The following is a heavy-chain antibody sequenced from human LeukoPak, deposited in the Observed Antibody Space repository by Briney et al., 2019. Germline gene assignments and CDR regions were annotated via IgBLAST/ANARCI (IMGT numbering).Heavy chain of an antibody. D-gene: IGHD6-19*01. J-gene: IGHJ6*03. CDR3: TTGIAVAANRNYYYYYYMDV. CDR1: GFTFSYYH. Sequence: GGSLRLSCAASGFTFSYYHMHWVRQAPGKGLEWVGRIKSKTDGGTTDYAAPVKGRFTISRDDSKNTLYLQMNSLKTEDTAVYYCTTGIAVAANRNYYYYYYMDVWGKGTTVTVSS. V-gene: IGHV3-15*01. CDR2: IKSKTDGGTT.